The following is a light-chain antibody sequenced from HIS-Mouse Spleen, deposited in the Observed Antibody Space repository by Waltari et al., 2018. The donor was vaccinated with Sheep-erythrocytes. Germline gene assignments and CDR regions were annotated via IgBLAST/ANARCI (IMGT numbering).Light chain of an antibody. CDR2: EGS. J-gene: IGLJ3*02. CDR3: CSYAGSSTPWV. Sequence: QSALTQPASVSGSPGQSITISCTGTSSDVGSYNLVSWYQQHPGKAPKLMIYEGSKRHSGVLNRFSGSKSGNTASLTISGLQAEDEADYYCCSYAGSSTPWVFGGGTKLTVL. CDR1: SSDVGSYNL. V-gene: IGLV2-23*01.